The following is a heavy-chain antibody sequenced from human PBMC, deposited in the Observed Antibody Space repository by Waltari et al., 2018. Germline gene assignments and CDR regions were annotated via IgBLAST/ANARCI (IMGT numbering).Heavy chain of an antibody. CDR2: IWADGSNR. CDR3: ARNIEDRHERAFDL. Sequence: QEQLVESGGGVVQPGTSMSLSCAASGFSFSTSGMHWVRQAPGKGWGWVEVIWADGSNRYYIESVKGRFTITRDKSKNTLYLQMNGVRAEDTALYYCARNIEDRHERAFDLWGQGTMVTVSS. V-gene: IGHV3-33*01. CDR1: GFSFSTSG. J-gene: IGHJ3*01. D-gene: IGHD6-6*01.